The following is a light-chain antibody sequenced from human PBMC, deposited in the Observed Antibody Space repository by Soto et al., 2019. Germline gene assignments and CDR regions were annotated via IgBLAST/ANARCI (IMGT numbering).Light chain of an antibody. CDR1: ETVRSN. CDR3: QQAASFPIT. J-gene: IGKJ5*01. Sequence: RVMTQSPDTLSVSPGERATLSCRASETVRSNLAWYQQKPGQAPRLLIYAASTRATGIPARFIGNGSGTEFTLTISSLQSEDFAVYYCQQAASFPITFGQGTRLEI. CDR2: AAS. V-gene: IGKV3D-15*01.